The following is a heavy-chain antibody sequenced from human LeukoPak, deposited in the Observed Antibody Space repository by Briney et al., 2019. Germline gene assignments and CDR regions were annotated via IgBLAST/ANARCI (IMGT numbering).Heavy chain of an antibody. CDR2: IYYSGST. CDR1: GDSIRTSSYY. V-gene: IGHV4-39*01. Sequence: SETLSLTCIVSGDSIRTSSYYWGRIRQPPGKGLEWIVSIYYSGSTYYNPSLKSRVAISMDTSKNQFSLKLSSVTAADTAMYYCARQFYHDSSGADYWGQGALVTVSS. D-gene: IGHD3-22*01. J-gene: IGHJ4*02. CDR3: ARQFYHDSSGADY.